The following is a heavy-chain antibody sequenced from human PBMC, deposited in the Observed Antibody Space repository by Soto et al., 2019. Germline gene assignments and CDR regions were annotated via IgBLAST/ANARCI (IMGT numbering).Heavy chain of an antibody. Sequence: EVQLVESGGGLVQPGGSLRLSCAASGFTVSSNYMSWVRQAPGKGLEWVSVIYSGDRTDYADSVKGRFTISRDSSKNTLYLQLNSLRAEDTAVYFCARTRVPWMQSWFGWFDSWGQGTLVTVSS. D-gene: IGHD3-16*01. CDR3: ARTRVPWMQSWFGWFDS. V-gene: IGHV3-66*01. CDR1: GFTVSSNY. J-gene: IGHJ5*01. CDR2: IYSGDRT.